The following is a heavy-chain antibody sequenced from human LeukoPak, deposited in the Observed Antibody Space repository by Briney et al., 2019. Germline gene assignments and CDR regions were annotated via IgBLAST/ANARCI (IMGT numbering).Heavy chain of an antibody. CDR2: IGYVGSNK. D-gene: IGHD2-15*01. Sequence: GGSLRLSCAASGFTFSSYGMHWVRQAPGKGLEWVAVIGYVGSNKYYADSVKGRFTISRDNSKNTLYLQMNSLRAEDTAVYYCARDRVGYCSGGSCYRIYYGMDVWGQGTTVTVSS. CDR1: GFTFSSYG. V-gene: IGHV3-33*01. CDR3: ARDRVGYCSGGSCYRIYYGMDV. J-gene: IGHJ6*02.